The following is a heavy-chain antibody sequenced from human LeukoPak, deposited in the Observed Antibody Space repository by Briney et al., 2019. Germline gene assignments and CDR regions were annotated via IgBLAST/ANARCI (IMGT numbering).Heavy chain of an antibody. Sequence: PGGSLRLSCAASGFSFSGYSMNWVRQAPGKGLEGVSYISRSSSTIYYADSVKGRFTISRDDAKNSLYLQMNSLRAEDTAVYYCARDSGYYGSGSYCWLDYWGQGILVTVSS. D-gene: IGHD3-10*01. CDR3: ARDSGYYGSGSYCWLDY. CDR2: ISRSSSTI. V-gene: IGHV3-48*01. CDR1: GFSFSGYS. J-gene: IGHJ4*02.